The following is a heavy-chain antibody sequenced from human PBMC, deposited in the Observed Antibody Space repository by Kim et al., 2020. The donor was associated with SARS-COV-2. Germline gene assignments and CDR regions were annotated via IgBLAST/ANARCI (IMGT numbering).Heavy chain of an antibody. V-gene: IGHV3-23*01. Sequence: VKGRFTSSRDNSKNTLYQQMNSLRAEDTAVYYCAKAPRVYSSSWYNWFDPWGQGTLVTVSS. J-gene: IGHJ5*02. CDR3: AKAPRVYSSSWYNWFDP. D-gene: IGHD6-13*01.